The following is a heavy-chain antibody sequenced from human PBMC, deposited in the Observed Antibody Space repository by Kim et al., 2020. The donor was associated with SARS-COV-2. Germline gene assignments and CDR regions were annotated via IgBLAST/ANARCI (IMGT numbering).Heavy chain of an antibody. Sequence: GGSLRLSCAASGFTFTSYNMNWIRQAPGGGLEWLAYISSTGNTIYYAASMKARCTVSIDNATNSLSLQMNRLKVEDTAVYYFAWGVVPQNPSNNFDPWG. V-gene: IGHV3-48*04. CDR1: GFTFTSYN. J-gene: IGHJ5*02. D-gene: IGHD3-10*01. CDR3: AWGVVPQNPSNNFDP. CDR2: ISSTGNTI.